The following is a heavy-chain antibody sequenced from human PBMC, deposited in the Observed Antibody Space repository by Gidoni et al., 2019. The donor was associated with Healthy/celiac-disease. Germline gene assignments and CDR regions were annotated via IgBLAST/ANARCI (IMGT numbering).Heavy chain of an antibody. CDR1: GFPFDDYA. J-gene: IGHJ5*02. V-gene: IGHV3-9*01. Sequence: EVQLVESGGGLVQPGRSLRLSCAASGFPFDDYAMHWVRQAPGKGLEWVSGISWNSGSIGYADSVKGRFTISRDNAKNSLYLQMNSLRAEDTALYYCAKDGSGWYRWGDWFDPWGQGTLVTVSS. D-gene: IGHD6-19*01. CDR2: ISWNSGSI. CDR3: AKDGSGWYRWGDWFDP.